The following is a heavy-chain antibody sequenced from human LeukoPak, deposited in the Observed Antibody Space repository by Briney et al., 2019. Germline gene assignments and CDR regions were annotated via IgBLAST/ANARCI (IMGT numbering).Heavy chain of an antibody. CDR2: ISYDGSNK. Sequence: GGSLRLSCAASGLTFSTYAMHWVRQAPGKGLEWVAVISYDGSNKFYEASVKGRITVSRDNSKNTLYLQMNSLRVEDTAVYYCARSDKQYSSGWYDAFDIWGQGTMVTVSS. V-gene: IGHV3-30*04. D-gene: IGHD6-19*01. J-gene: IGHJ3*02. CDR1: GLTFSTYA. CDR3: ARSDKQYSSGWYDAFDI.